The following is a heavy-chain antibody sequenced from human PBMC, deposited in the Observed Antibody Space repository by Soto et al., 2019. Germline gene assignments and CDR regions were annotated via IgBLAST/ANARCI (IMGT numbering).Heavy chain of an antibody. CDR2: IKSKTDGGTT. V-gene: IGHV3-15*01. CDR3: TTDPAPYSSGWSNRDY. D-gene: IGHD6-19*01. J-gene: IGHJ4*02. Sequence: LRLCCAASGFTFSNAWMSWVRQAPGKGLEWVGRIKSKTDGGTTDYAAPVKGRFTISRDDSKNTLYLQMSSLKTEDTAVYYCTTDPAPYSSGWSNRDYWGQGTLVTVSS. CDR1: GFTFSNAW.